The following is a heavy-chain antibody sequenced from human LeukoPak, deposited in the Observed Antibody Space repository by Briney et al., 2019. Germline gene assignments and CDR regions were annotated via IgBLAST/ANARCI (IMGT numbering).Heavy chain of an antibody. Sequence: SETLSLTCTVSGGSISSGGYYWSWIRQPPGKGLEWIGYIYYSGSTNYNPSLKSRVTISVDTSKNQFSLKLSSVTAADTAVYYCARDGGYSSGWYEDGYFDYWGQGTLVTVSS. CDR2: IYYSGST. CDR3: ARDGGYSSGWYEDGYFDY. CDR1: GGSISSGGYY. J-gene: IGHJ4*02. V-gene: IGHV4-61*08. D-gene: IGHD6-19*01.